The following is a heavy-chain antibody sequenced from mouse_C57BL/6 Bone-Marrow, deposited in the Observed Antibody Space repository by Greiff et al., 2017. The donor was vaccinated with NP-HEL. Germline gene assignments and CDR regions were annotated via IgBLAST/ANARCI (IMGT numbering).Heavy chain of an antibody. CDR3: THDCYYAMDY. Sequence: QVQLQQSGAELVRPGALVTLSCKASGYTFTDYEMHWVKQTPVHGLEWIGAIDPETGGTAYNQKFKGKAILTADKSSSTAYMELRSLTSEDSAVYYCTHDCYYAMDYWGQGTSVTVSS. CDR1: GYTFTDYE. V-gene: IGHV1-15*01. CDR2: IDPETGGT. J-gene: IGHJ4*01. D-gene: IGHD2-4*01.